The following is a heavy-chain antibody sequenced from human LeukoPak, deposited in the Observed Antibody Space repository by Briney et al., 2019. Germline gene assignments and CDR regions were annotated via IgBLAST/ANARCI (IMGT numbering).Heavy chain of an antibody. V-gene: IGHV1-69*04. CDR1: GGTFSRYA. Sequence: GASVKVSCKASGGTFSRYAISWVRQAPGQGLEWIGRIIPIIGIANYAQKFQGRVTISADKSTTTAYMELSSLRSEDTAVYYCARVGDWNDELYAFDIWGQGTMVTVSS. D-gene: IGHD1-1*01. CDR2: IIPIIGIA. J-gene: IGHJ3*02. CDR3: ARVGDWNDELYAFDI.